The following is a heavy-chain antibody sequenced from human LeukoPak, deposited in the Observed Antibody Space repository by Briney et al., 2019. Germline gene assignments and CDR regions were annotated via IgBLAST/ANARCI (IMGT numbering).Heavy chain of an antibody. CDR2: INHSGST. CDR3: VRGSDTAAGLY. J-gene: IGHJ4*02. D-gene: IGHD6-13*01. CDR1: GGSFSGYY. V-gene: IGHV4-34*01. Sequence: KPSETLSLPCAVYGGSFSGYYWSWIRQPPGKGLEWIGEINHSGSTNYNPSLKSRVTISVDTSKNQFSLKLSSVTAADTAVYYCVRGSDTAAGLYWGQGTLVTVSS.